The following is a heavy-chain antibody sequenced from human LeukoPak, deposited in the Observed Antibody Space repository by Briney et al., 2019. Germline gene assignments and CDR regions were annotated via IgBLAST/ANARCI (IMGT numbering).Heavy chain of an antibody. Sequence: ASVKVSXKASGYTFTGYYMHWVRQAPGQGLEWMGWINPNSGGTNYAQKFQGRVTMTRDTSISTAYMELSRLRSDDTAVYYCARDRGYCSSTSCYDWFDPWGQGTLVTVSS. V-gene: IGHV1-2*02. D-gene: IGHD2-2*01. J-gene: IGHJ5*02. CDR1: GYTFTGYY. CDR2: INPNSGGT. CDR3: ARDRGYCSSTSCYDWFDP.